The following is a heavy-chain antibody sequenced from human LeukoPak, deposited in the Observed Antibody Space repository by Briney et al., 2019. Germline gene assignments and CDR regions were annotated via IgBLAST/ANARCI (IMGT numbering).Heavy chain of an antibody. CDR1: GFTLSSYA. J-gene: IGHJ4*02. V-gene: IGHV3-23*01. D-gene: IGHD3-10*01. CDR3: AKDQFRSPYYYGSGSQHPLDY. CDR2: ISGSGGST. Sequence: GGSLRLSCAASGFTLSSYAMSWVRQAPGKGLEWVSAISGSGGSTYYADSVKGRFTISRDNSKNTLYLQMNSLRAEDTAVYYCAKDQFRSPYYYGSGSQHPLDYWGQGTLVTVSS.